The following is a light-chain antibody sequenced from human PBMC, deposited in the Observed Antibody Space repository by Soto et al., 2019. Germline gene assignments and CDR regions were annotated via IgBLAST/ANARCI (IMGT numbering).Light chain of an antibody. V-gene: IGKV2-28*01. CDR1: QSLLHSTGHNH. CDR2: LGA. J-gene: IGKJ1*01. CDR3: MQALRPTLT. Sequence: DIVMTQSPLSLPVTPGEPASISCRSSQSLLHSTGHNHLDWDLQKPGQSPQLLINLGADRASGVPDRFSGSASGKDFTLNISRVEADDVGVYYCMQALRPTLTFGQGTKVEIK.